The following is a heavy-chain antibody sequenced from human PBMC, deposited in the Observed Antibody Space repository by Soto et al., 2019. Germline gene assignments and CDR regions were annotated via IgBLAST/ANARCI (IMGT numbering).Heavy chain of an antibody. CDR1: GFTFSSCG. V-gene: IGHV3-30*18. Sequence: QVQLVESGGGVVQPGRSLRLSCAASGFTFSSCGMHRVRKAPAKGLEWVAVISYDGSNKYYADSVKGRFTISRDKSKNSLYLQMISLGAEDTALYYCAKAVVPAAMSASDYWGEGPLVTVSS. J-gene: IGHJ4*02. CDR2: ISYDGSNK. CDR3: AKAVVPAAMSASDY. D-gene: IGHD2-2*01.